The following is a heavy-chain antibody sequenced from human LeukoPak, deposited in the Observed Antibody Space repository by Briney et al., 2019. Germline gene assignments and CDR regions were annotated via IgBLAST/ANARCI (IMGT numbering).Heavy chain of an antibody. CDR1: GGSISSYY. CDR2: IYTSGST. J-gene: IGHJ4*02. V-gene: IGHV4-4*07. CDR3: ARLPTVRRFWFGELSRKYYFDY. D-gene: IGHD3-10*01. Sequence: SETLSLTCTVSGGSISSYYWSWIRQPAGKGLEWIGRIYTSGSTNYNPSLKSRVTMSVDTSKNQFSLKLSSVTAADTAVYYCARLPTVRRFWFGELSRKYYFDYWGQGTLVTVSS.